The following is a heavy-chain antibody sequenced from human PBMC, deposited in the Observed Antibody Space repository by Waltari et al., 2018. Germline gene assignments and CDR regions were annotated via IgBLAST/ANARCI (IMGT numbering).Heavy chain of an antibody. D-gene: IGHD1-26*01. CDR1: GGSLTRRNW. CDR3: ARASGRIGGWYFDL. Sequence: VHLQESGPGLVKPSGTLSLTCAVPGGSLTRRNWCSCVRQPPGKGLEWIGEIYHSGSTNYNPSLKSRVTISVDKSKNQFSLKLSSVTAADTAVYYCARASGRIGGWYFDLWGRGTLVTVSS. V-gene: IGHV4-4*02. J-gene: IGHJ2*01. CDR2: IYHSGST.